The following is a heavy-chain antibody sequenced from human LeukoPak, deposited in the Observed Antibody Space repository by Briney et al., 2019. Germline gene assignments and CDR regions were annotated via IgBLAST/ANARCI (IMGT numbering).Heavy chain of an antibody. CDR3: ARLRGYSYGYRPRSEENYYYGMDV. Sequence: QAGGSLRLSCAASGFTFSSYAMSWVRQAPGKGLEWVSAISGSGGSTYYADSVKGRFTISRDNSKNTLYLQMNSLRAEDTAVYYCARLRGYSYGYRPRSEENYYYGMDVWGQGTTVTVSS. D-gene: IGHD5-18*01. CDR2: ISGSGGST. CDR1: GFTFSSYA. V-gene: IGHV3-23*01. J-gene: IGHJ6*02.